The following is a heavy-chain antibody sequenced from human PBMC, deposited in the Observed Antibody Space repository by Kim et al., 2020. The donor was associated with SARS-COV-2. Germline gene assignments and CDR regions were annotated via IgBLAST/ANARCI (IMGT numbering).Heavy chain of an antibody. CDR2: IRGKAYGGTT. J-gene: IGHJ4*02. D-gene: IGHD3-9*01. CDR1: GFTYGDYA. V-gene: IGHV3-49*04. CDR3: TREILTGYYVWSFDY. Sequence: GGSLRLSCTASGFTYGDYAMSWVRQAPGKGLEWVGFIRGKAYGGTTEYAASVKGRFTISRDDSKSIAYLQMNSLKTEDTDVYFCTREILTGYYVWSFDYLGQGTLVTVSS.